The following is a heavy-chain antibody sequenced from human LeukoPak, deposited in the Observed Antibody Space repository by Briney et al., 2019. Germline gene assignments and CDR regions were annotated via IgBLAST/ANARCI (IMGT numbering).Heavy chain of an antibody. D-gene: IGHD3-16*02. J-gene: IGHJ4*02. CDR1: GFTFSSYA. Sequence: GGSLRLSCAASGFTFSSYAMSWVRQAPGKGLEWVSAISGSGGSTYYADSVKGRFTISRDNSKNTLYLQMNSLRAEDTAVYYCAKVSTFGGVIAIQPFDYWGQGTLVTVSS. CDR2: ISGSGGST. V-gene: IGHV3-23*01. CDR3: AKVSTFGGVIAIQPFDY.